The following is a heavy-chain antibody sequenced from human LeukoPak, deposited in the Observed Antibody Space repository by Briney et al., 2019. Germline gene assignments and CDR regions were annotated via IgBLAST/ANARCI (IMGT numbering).Heavy chain of an antibody. CDR3: AREFYCSSTSCYGYDAFDI. J-gene: IGHJ3*02. D-gene: IGHD2-2*01. CDR2: IYYSGST. CDR1: GGSISSGDYY. V-gene: IGHV4-30-4*08. Sequence: PSQTLSLTCTVSGGSISSGDYYWSWIRQPPGTGLEWIGYIYYSGSTYYNPSLKSRVTISVDTSKNQFSLKLSSVTAADTAVYYCAREFYCSSTSCYGYDAFDIWGQGTMVTVSS.